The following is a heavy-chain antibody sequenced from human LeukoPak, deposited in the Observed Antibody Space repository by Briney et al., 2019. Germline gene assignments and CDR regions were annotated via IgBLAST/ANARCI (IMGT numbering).Heavy chain of an antibody. CDR1: GYTFTSYD. CDR3: ARVYYDSSGYPYGDAFDI. D-gene: IGHD3-22*01. J-gene: IGHJ3*02. CDR2: MNPNSGNT. V-gene: IGHV1-8*01. Sequence: GASVKVSCKASGYTFTSYDINWVRQATGQGLEWMGWMNPNSGNTGYAQKFQGRVTMTRNTSISTAYMELSSLRSEDTAVYYCARVYYDSSGYPYGDAFDIWGQGTMVTVPS.